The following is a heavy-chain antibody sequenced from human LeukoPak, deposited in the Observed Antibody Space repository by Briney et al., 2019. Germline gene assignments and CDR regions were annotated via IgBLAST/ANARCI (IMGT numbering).Heavy chain of an antibody. J-gene: IGHJ4*02. CDR1: GGTFSSYA. D-gene: IGHD5-12*01. V-gene: IGHV1-69*01. CDR2: IIPIFGTA. Sequence: SVKVSCKASGGTFSSYAISWVRQAPGQGLEWMGGIIPIFGTANYARKFQGRVTITADESTSTAYMELSSLRSEDTAVYYCASGGYATHYATRLDYWGQGTLVTVSS. CDR3: ASGGYATHYATRLDY.